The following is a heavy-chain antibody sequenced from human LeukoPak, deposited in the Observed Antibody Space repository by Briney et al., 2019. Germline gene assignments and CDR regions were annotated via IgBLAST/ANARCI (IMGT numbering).Heavy chain of an antibody. D-gene: IGHD3-9*01. CDR1: GYSFTSYW. Sequence: GESLKISCKGSGYSFTSYWISWVRQMPGKGLEWMGRVDPSDSYTNYSPSFQGHVTISADKSISTAYLQWSSLKASDTAMYYCARYYDILTGPFDYWGQGTLVTVSS. J-gene: IGHJ4*02. CDR2: VDPSDSYT. V-gene: IGHV5-10-1*01. CDR3: ARYYDILTGPFDY.